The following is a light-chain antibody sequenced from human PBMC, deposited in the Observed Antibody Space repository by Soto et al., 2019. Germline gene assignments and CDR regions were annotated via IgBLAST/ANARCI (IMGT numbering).Light chain of an antibody. CDR1: QSVSNSF. J-gene: IGKJ4*01. Sequence: EIVLMQSPGTLSLSPGETATLSCRASQSVSNSFLAWYQQKPGQAPRLLIYGVSTRATGIPDRFSGSGSGTDFTLTISRLEPEDFAMYYCQQYGRTFGGGTKVEI. CDR3: QQYGRT. CDR2: GVS. V-gene: IGKV3-20*01.